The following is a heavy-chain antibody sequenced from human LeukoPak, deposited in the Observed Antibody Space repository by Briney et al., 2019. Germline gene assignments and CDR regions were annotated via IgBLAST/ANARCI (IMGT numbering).Heavy chain of an antibody. CDR2: IYYSGST. CDR1: GGSVSSGNYY. D-gene: IGHD3-22*01. V-gene: IGHV4-61*01. J-gene: IGHJ3*02. CDR3: ATSYDRGAFDI. Sequence: PSETLSLTCTVSGGSVSSGNYYWSWIRQPPGKGLEWIGYIYYSGSTNYNPSLKSRVTISVDTSMNQFSLKLSSVTAADTAVYYCATSYDRGAFDIWGQGTMVTVSS.